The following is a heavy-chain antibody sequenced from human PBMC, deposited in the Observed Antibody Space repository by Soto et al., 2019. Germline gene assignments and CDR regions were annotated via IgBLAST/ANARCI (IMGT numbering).Heavy chain of an antibody. J-gene: IGHJ4*02. Sequence: EAQLVQSGGDLVKPGGSLRVSCEGSGFSFRDAWLTWVRQTPQKGLEWVGRIKRNTEGAATDYAAPVKGRFTISRDDSKSTVYLQTNSRDTEDTAVYDCTSENWGRGDCWGQGPRVNVSS. CDR1: GFSFRDAW. D-gene: IGHD7-27*01. CDR2: IKRNTEGAAT. CDR3: TSENWGRGDC. V-gene: IGHV3-15*01.